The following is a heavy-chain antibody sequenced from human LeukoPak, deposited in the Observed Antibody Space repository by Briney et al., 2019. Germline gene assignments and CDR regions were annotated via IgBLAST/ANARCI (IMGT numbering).Heavy chain of an antibody. J-gene: IGHJ4*02. CDR3: ARDVYCSSTSCQDDY. D-gene: IGHD2-2*01. V-gene: IGHV4-38-2*02. Sequence: SETLSLTCTVSGYSISSGYYWGWIRQPPGKGLEWIGSIYHSGSTYYNPSLKSRVTISVDTSKNQFSLKLSSVTAADTAVYYCARDVYCSSTSCQDDYWGQGTLVTVSS. CDR2: IYHSGST. CDR1: GYSISSGYY.